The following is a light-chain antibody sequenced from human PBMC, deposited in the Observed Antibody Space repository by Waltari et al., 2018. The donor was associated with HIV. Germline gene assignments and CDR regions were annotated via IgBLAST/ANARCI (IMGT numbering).Light chain of an antibody. CDR3: QQSYSFPYT. CDR2: GAS. CDR1: QHIGSY. Sequence: DIQMTEAPSPLSATLRVGVTITGRASQHIGSYLNWYQQKPGKAPKLLIYGASTLYAGVPARFRGSGTATDLTLTISDLQSEDFATYYCQQSYSFPYTFGQGTTLDI. V-gene: IGKV1-39*01. J-gene: IGKJ2*01.